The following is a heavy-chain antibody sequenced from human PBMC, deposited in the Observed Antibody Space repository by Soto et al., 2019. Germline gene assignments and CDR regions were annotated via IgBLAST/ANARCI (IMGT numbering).Heavy chain of an antibody. Sequence: QVQLVQSGAEVKKPGASVKVSCKASGYTFTSYYMHWVRQAPGQGLEWMGIINPSGGSTSYAQKFQGRVTMTRDTSTSTVYMELSSLRSEDTAVYYCAREAAAGTHYYYGMDVWGQGTTVTVSS. D-gene: IGHD6-13*01. CDR3: AREAAAGTHYYYGMDV. CDR1: GYTFTSYY. V-gene: IGHV1-46*01. CDR2: INPSGGST. J-gene: IGHJ6*02.